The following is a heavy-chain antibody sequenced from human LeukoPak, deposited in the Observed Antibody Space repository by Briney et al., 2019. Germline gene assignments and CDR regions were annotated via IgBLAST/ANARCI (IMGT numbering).Heavy chain of an antibody. CDR2: INHSGST. Sequence: SETLSLTCAVYGGSFSGYQWSWIRQPPGKRLGWVGKINHSGSTIYNPSLKSRVTIPVDTSKNQFSLKLSSVTAADTAVYYCARESSFIVVVPAANRGDYYYCYMDVWGKGTTVTVSS. J-gene: IGHJ6*03. V-gene: IGHV4-34*01. CDR1: GGSFSGYQ. CDR3: ARESSFIVVVPAANRGDYYYCYMDV. D-gene: IGHD2-2*01.